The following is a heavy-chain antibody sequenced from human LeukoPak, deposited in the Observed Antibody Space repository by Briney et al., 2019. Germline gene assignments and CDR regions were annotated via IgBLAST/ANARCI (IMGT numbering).Heavy chain of an antibody. J-gene: IGHJ5*02. V-gene: IGHV4-59*08. Sequence: PSETLSLTCTVSGGSVNHYYWSWIRQPPGKDLEWIGYIHYSGGTNYNPSLKSRVTISIDTSNNEFYLKLSSVTAADAAMYYCARQAPGNDAHRFDPWGQGTLVTVSS. CDR3: ARQAPGNDAHRFDP. CDR1: GGSVNHYY. D-gene: IGHD2-8*01. CDR2: IHYSGGT.